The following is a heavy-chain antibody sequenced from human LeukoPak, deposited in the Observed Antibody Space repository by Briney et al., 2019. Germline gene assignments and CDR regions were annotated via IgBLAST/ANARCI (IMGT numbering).Heavy chain of an antibody. J-gene: IGHJ4*02. CDR3: ARDFFHSDISRPFDY. Sequence: GGSLRLSCAASGFTFSGYPIHWVRQAPGKGLEWVAVISYDGSNKYYADSVKGRFTISRDNAKDSLYLQMNSPRAEDSAVYYCARDFFHSDISRPFDYWGQGTLVTVSS. D-gene: IGHD3-3*02. CDR2: ISYDGSNK. V-gene: IGHV3-30-3*01. CDR1: GFTFSGYP.